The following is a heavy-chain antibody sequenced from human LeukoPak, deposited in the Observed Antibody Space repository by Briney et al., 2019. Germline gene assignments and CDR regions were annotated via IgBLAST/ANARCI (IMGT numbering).Heavy chain of an antibody. CDR3: ARDPEGGFDP. V-gene: IGHV3-48*01. CDR2: ISSSSTII. Sequence: GGSLRLSCAASGFTFSSYNMNWVRQAPGKGLEWVSFISSSSTIIYYADSVKGRFTISRDNAKNSLYLQMSSLRAEDTAVYYCARDPEGGFDPWGQGTLVTVSS. J-gene: IGHJ5*02. D-gene: IGHD1-14*01. CDR1: GFTFSSYN.